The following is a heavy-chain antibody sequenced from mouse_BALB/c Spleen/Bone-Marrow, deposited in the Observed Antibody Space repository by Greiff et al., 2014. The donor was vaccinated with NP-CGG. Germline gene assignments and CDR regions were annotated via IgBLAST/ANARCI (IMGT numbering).Heavy chain of an antibody. D-gene: IGHD4-1*01. CDR2: IDPASDYT. V-gene: IGHV14-3*02. CDR3: STLTGTFDY. Sequence: VQLQQPGAELVKPGASVKLSCTASGSNIKDTYMHWVKQRPEQGLEWIGRIDPASDYTQFDSKFQGKATITADTSSNTAYLQLSSLTSEDTAVYYCSTLTGTFDYWGQGTTLPVSS. J-gene: IGHJ2*01. CDR1: GSNIKDTY.